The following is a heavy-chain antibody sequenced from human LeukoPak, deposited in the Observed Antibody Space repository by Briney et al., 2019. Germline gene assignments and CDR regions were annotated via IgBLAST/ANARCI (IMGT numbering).Heavy chain of an antibody. J-gene: IGHJ4*02. D-gene: IGHD2-15*01. Sequence: SETLSLTCTVSGGSISSGDYYWSWIRQPPGKGLEWIGYINYSGRTYYNPSLKSRVTISVDTSKNQFSLNLSSVTAADTAVYFCARTKLGFCSGGSCYRYFDNWGQGALVTVSS. V-gene: IGHV4-30-4*01. CDR1: GGSISSGDYY. CDR2: INYSGRT. CDR3: ARTKLGFCSGGSCYRYFDN.